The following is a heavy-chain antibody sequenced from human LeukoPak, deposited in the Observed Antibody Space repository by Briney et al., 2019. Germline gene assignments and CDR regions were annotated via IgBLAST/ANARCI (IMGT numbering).Heavy chain of an antibody. CDR3: ARDLFGSGSYYTPRGDY. CDR1: GFTVSSNY. D-gene: IGHD3-10*01. Sequence: GGSLRLSCAASGFTVSSNYMNWVRQAPGKGLEWVSVMYSGGSTFYGDSVKGRFTISRDNSMNTLYLQMNSLRAEDTAVYYCARDLFGSGSYYTPRGDYWGQGTLVTVSS. CDR2: MYSGGST. J-gene: IGHJ4*02. V-gene: IGHV3-66*01.